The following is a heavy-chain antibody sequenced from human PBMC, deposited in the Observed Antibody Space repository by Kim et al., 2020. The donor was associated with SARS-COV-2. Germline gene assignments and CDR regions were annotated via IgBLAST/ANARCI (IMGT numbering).Heavy chain of an antibody. J-gene: IGHJ6*02. Sequence: SETLSLTCTVSGGSISSGGYYWSWIRQHPGKGLEWIGYIYYSGSTYYNPSLKSRVTISVDTSKNQFSLKLSSVTAADTAVYYCARDRKWGRGSSWSPWDYYYGMDVWGQGTTVTVSS. CDR1: GGSISSGGYY. CDR3: ARDRKWGRGSSWSPWDYYYGMDV. D-gene: IGHD6-13*01. V-gene: IGHV4-31*03. CDR2: IYYSGST.